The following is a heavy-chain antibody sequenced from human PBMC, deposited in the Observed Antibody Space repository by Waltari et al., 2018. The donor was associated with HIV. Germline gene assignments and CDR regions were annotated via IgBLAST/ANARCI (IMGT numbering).Heavy chain of an antibody. J-gene: IGHJ5*02. CDR3: ARAGGGFGDYHNWFDP. D-gene: IGHD4-17*01. V-gene: IGHV4-61*02. CDR2: FSSRGRT. Sequence: QVQLQGSGPGLVKPSQTLSLPCPVSGASLRSGLHHRTWIPQPAGKGLAWIGRFSSRGRTSYNPSLKGRATISIDTSKNQFSLKLTSVTAADAALYYCARAGGGFGDYHNWFDPWGQGTLVTVSS. CDR1: GASLRSGLHH.